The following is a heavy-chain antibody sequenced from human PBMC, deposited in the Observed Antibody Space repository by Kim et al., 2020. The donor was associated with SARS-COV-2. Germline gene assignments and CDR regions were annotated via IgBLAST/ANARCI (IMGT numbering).Heavy chain of an antibody. CDR1: GFTFSNSA. Sequence: GGSLRLSCAASGFTFSNSAMNWVRQAPGKGLEWVSGICGTGATKYYADSVKGRFTISRYNSQSTLYLQMNILRAEDTAFYYCARNLHITTVTFYWYFDLWGRGTLVTVSS. J-gene: IGHJ2*01. CDR2: ICGTGATK. V-gene: IGHV3-23*01. D-gene: IGHD1-1*01. CDR3: ARNLHITTVTFYWYFDL.